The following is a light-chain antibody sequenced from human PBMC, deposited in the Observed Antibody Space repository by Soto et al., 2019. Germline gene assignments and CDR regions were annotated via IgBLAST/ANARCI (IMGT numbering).Light chain of an antibody. V-gene: IGKV1-5*01. Sequence: DIQMTQSPSTLSASVGDRVTITCRASQSISSWLAWYQQKPGKAPKLLIYDASSLESGVPSRFSASGSGTEFTLTISSLQPDEFATYYCQQYNSYLFTFGPGTKVDIQ. CDR3: QQYNSYLFT. CDR1: QSISSW. J-gene: IGKJ3*01. CDR2: DAS.